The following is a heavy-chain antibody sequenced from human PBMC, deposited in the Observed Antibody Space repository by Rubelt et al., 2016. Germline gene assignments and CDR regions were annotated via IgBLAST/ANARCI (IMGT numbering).Heavy chain of an antibody. CDR3: ARDGSSRNKAFDY. D-gene: IGHD6-6*01. Sequence: SGGSTYYADSVKGRFTVSRHNSKNTLYLQMNSLRAEDTAVHYCARDGSSRNKAFDYWGQGTLVTVSS. V-gene: IGHV3-53*04. J-gene: IGHJ4*02. CDR2: SGGST.